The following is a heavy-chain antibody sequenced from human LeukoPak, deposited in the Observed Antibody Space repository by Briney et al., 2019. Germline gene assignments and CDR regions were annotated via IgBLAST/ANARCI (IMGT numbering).Heavy chain of an antibody. J-gene: IGHJ4*01. V-gene: IGHV3-74*01. CDR2: INSDGSNT. CDR3: AKASDTVTTDRALDY. CDR1: GFTFSNYW. D-gene: IGHD4-17*01. Sequence: PGGSLRLSCAASGFTFSNYWMHWVRQAPGKGLAGVSRINSDGSNTIYADSVKGRFTISRDNAKNTVYLQMNSLRAEDTAVYYCAKASDTVTTDRALDYWGQGTLVTVSS.